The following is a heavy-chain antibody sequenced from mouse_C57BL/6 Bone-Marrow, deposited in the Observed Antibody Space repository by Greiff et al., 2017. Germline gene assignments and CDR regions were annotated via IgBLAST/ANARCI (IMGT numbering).Heavy chain of an antibody. CDR3: AREHYGPYAMDD. V-gene: IGHV1-53*01. CDR1: GYSFTGSW. D-gene: IGHD1-1*01. CDR2: ITPGNGGP. Sequence: QVQLKQPGTELVKPGASVKMSCKASGYSFTGSWLPWVKRRPGQGLEWIGNITPGNGGPNSNEKFKSKATLTVDKSSSTSYMQLSSLTSEDSAVYYCAREHYGPYAMDDWGQGTSVTVSS. J-gene: IGHJ4*01.